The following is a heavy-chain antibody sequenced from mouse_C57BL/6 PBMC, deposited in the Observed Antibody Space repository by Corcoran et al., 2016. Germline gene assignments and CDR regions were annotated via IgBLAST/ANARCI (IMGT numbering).Heavy chain of an antibody. D-gene: IGHD1-1*01. Sequence: QIQLVQSGPELKKPGETVKISCKASGYTFTTYGMSWVKQAPGKGLKWMGWINTYSGVPTYADDFKGRFAFSLETSASTAYLQINNLKNEDTATYFWARSIYYGSPFAYWGQGTLVTVSA. V-gene: IGHV9-3*01. CDR3: ARSIYYGSPFAY. J-gene: IGHJ3*01. CDR2: INTYSGVP. CDR1: GYTFTTYG.